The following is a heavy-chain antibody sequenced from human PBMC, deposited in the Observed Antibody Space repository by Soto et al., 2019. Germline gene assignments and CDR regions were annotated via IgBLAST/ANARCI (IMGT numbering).Heavy chain of an antibody. CDR3: AKLGVRVATTGTDY. CDR1: GFTIGSYV. D-gene: IGHD6-13*01. Sequence: EVQLLESGGTLVQPGGSLRLSCVVSGFTIGSYVMYWVRQAPGKGLEWISAIRGTDGQTYYADSVKGRFAISRDISKNTLSLLMNSLRVDDTAIYYCAKLGVRVATTGTDYWGQGTLVTISS. J-gene: IGHJ4*02. V-gene: IGHV3-23*01. CDR2: IRGTDGQT.